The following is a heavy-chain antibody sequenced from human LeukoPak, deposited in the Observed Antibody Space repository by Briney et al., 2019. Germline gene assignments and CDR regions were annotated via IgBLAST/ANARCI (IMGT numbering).Heavy chain of an antibody. CDR2: ISGSGDNT. CDR1: GFTFSSYS. Sequence: GGSLRLSCAASGFTFSSYSMSWVRQAPGKGLEWGSLISGSGDNTYYADSVKGRFTISRDNSKNTLYLQMNSLRAEDTAVFYCAKEPRHCGGDCFSLLDYWGQGTLVTVSS. V-gene: IGHV3-23*01. CDR3: AKEPRHCGGDCFSLLDY. J-gene: IGHJ4*02. D-gene: IGHD2-21*02.